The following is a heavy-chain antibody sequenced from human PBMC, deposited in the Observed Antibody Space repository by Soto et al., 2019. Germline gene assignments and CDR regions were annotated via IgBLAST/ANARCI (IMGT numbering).Heavy chain of an antibody. CDR1: GFTFSSYA. V-gene: IGHV3-23*01. CDR2: ISGSGGST. D-gene: IGHD3-10*01. J-gene: IGHJ6*02. Sequence: AGGSLRLSCAASGFTFSSYAMSWVRQAPGKGLEWVSAISGSGGSTYYADSVKGRFTISRDNSKNTLYLQMNSLRAEDTAVYYCAKGGYGSGSYYQPYYYGMDVWGQGTTVTVS. CDR3: AKGGYGSGSYYQPYYYGMDV.